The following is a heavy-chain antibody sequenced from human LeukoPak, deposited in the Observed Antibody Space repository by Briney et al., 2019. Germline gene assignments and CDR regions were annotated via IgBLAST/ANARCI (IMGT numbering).Heavy chain of an antibody. CDR1: GGSISSGSYY. CDR2: IYTSGST. Sequence: PSETLSLTCTVSGGSISSGSYYWSWIRQPAGKGLEWIGRIYTSGSTNYHPSLHSPLTISVDPSNNQFSLKLSSVTAADTAVYYCARGLGDFWSGFLQNWFDPWGQGTLVTVSS. V-gene: IGHV4-61*02. J-gene: IGHJ5*02. D-gene: IGHD3-3*01. CDR3: ARGLGDFWSGFLQNWFDP.